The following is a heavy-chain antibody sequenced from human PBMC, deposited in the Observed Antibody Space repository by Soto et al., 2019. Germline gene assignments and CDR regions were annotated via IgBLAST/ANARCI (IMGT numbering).Heavy chain of an antibody. CDR2: ISPNSGVT. CDR3: ASLVLHYYYGMDV. D-gene: IGHD6-13*01. CDR1: GYTFNVYH. V-gene: IGHV1-2*02. J-gene: IGHJ6*02. Sequence: ASVKVSCKASGYTFNVYHIHWVRQAPGQGLEWMGWISPNSGVTNYAQKFQGRVTITADESTSTAYMELSSLRSEDTAVYYCASLVLHYYYGMDVWGQGTTVTVSS.